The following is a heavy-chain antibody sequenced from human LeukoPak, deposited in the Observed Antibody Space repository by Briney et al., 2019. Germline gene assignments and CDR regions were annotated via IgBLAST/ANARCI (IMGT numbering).Heavy chain of an antibody. CDR2: IWYDGSNK. J-gene: IGHJ4*02. V-gene: IGHV3-33*01. Sequence: GRSLRLSCAASGFTFSTYGMHWVRRAPGKGLEWVAIIWYDGSNKYYADSVKGRFTISRDNSKNTLYLQMNSLRAEDTAVYYCARVGVSSSSTWYLFDYWGQGTLVTVSS. CDR3: ARVGVSSSSTWYLFDY. CDR1: GFTFSTYG. D-gene: IGHD6-13*01.